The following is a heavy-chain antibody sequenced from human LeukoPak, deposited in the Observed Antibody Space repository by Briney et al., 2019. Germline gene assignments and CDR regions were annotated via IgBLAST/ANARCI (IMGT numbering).Heavy chain of an antibody. D-gene: IGHD3-16*01. V-gene: IGHV3-33*01. CDR3: ARDTLVNDY. Sequence: HPGRSLRLSCAASGFTFSSYGMHWVRQAPGKGLEWVAVIWYDGSNKYYADSVKGRFTISRDNSKNTLYLQMNSLRAEDTAVYCCARDTLVNDYWGQGTLVTVSS. CDR2: IWYDGSNK. J-gene: IGHJ4*02. CDR1: GFTFSSYG.